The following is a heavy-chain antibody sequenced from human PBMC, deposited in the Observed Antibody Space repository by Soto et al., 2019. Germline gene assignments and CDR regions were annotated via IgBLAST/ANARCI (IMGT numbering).Heavy chain of an antibody. Sequence: SETLSLTCSVSGASIYNGGYFWSWIRQSPGKGLERIGHIHNSGSPCNNPSLKSRVTISADTSKNQFSLKLTSVTAADTAVYFGARGSTTEKVDSWGKGTLVTVSS. CDR3: ARGSTTEKVDS. CDR2: IHNSGSP. CDR1: GASIYNGGYF. D-gene: IGHD4-17*01. J-gene: IGHJ4*02. V-gene: IGHV4-30-4*01.